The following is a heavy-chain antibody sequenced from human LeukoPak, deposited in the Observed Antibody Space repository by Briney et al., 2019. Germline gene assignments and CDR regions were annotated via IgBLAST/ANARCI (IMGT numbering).Heavy chain of an antibody. CDR2: ISGSGDNT. CDR1: GFTFSSYA. J-gene: IGHJ4*02. D-gene: IGHD2-21*02. V-gene: IGHV3-23*01. Sequence: HPGGSLRLSCAASGFTFSSYAMSWVRQAPRKGLEWVSGISGSGDNTYYADSVKGRFTVSRDNSKNTLYVQMKSLRAEDTAVYYCAKDFVVVPGNVNYFDYWGQGTLVTVSS. CDR3: AKDFVVVPGNVNYFDY.